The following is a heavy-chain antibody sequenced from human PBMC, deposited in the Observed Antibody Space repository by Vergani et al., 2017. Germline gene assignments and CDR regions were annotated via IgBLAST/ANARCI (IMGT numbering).Heavy chain of an antibody. Sequence: EVQLVQSGAEAKKPGESLRISCKGSGYSFTSYWISWVRQMPGKGLEWMGRIDPSDSYTNYSPSFHGHVTISADKSISTAYLQWSSLKASDTAMYYCARQVAVAGKWWGPYYYYGMDVWGQGTTVTVSS. J-gene: IGHJ6*02. CDR1: GYSFTSYW. V-gene: IGHV5-10-1*01. CDR3: ARQVAVAGKWWGPYYYYGMDV. CDR2: IDPSDSYT. D-gene: IGHD6-13*01.